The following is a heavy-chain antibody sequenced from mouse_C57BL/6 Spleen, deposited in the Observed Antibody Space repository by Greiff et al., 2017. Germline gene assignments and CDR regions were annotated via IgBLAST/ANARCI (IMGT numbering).Heavy chain of an antibody. Sequence: VQLKESVAELVRPGASVKLSCTASGFNIKNTYMHWVKQRPEQGLEWIGRIDPANGNTKYAPKFQGKATITADPSSNTAYLQLSSLTSEDTAIYYCARNGYDDSYYFDYWGQGTTLTVSS. D-gene: IGHD2-2*01. CDR1: GFNIKNTY. CDR3: ARNGYDDSYYFDY. CDR2: IDPANGNT. V-gene: IGHV14-3*01. J-gene: IGHJ2*01.